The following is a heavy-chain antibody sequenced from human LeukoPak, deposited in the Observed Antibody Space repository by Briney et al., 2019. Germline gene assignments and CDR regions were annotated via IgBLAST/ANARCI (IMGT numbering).Heavy chain of an antibody. CDR2: ISSSGSTI. D-gene: IGHD3-22*01. J-gene: IGHJ4*02. Sequence: PGGSLRLFCAASGFTFSDYYMSWIRQAPGKGLEWVSYISSSGSTIYYADSVKGRFTISRDNAKNSLYLQMNSLRAEDTAVYYCARDSYDSSGYPYYFDYWGQGTLVTVSS. CDR3: ARDSYDSSGYPYYFDY. V-gene: IGHV3-11*01. CDR1: GFTFSDYY.